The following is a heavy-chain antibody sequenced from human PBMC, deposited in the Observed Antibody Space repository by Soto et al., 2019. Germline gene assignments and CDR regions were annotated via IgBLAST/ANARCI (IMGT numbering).Heavy chain of an antibody. V-gene: IGHV3-23*01. D-gene: IGHD1-1*01. CDR3: ARGNPRRWFDP. J-gene: IGHJ5*02. Sequence: GGSLRLSCAASGFTFSSYAMNWVRQSPGKGLEWVSSISGSGGSTYYADSVKGRFTISTDNAKNSLYLQMNSLRAEDTAVYYCARGNPRRWFDPWGQGTLVTVSS. CDR1: GFTFSSYA. CDR2: ISGSGGST.